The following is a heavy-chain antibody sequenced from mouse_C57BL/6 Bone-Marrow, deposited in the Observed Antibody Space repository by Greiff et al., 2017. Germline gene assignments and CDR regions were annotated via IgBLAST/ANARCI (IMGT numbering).Heavy chain of an antibody. J-gene: IGHJ4*01. CDR3: ARHGAMDY. V-gene: IGHV5-6*01. CDR1: GFTFSSYG. Sequence: EVQLVESGGDLVKPGGSLKLSCAASGFTFSSYGMSWVRQTPDKRLEWVATISSGGSYTYYPDSVKGRFTISRDNAKNTLYLQMSSLKSEYTAMYYCARHGAMDYWGQGTSVTVSS. CDR2: ISSGGSYT.